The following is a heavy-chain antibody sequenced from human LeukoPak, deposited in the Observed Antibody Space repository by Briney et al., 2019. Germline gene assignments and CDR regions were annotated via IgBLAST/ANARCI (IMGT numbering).Heavy chain of an antibody. CDR1: GGTFRNYA. V-gene: IGHV1-69*13. Sequence: ASVKVSCMASGGTFRNYAFSWVRQAPGHGLEWMGGIIPFLGTPNYAQKFQGRVTIAADESTTTVSMELSSLRSEDTAFYYCARGGSYSMAIDYWGQGTLVTVSS. CDR3: ARGGSYSMAIDY. J-gene: IGHJ4*02. CDR2: IIPFLGTP. D-gene: IGHD1-26*01.